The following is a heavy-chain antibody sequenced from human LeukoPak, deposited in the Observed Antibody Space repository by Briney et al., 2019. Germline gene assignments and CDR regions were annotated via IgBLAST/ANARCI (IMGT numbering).Heavy chain of an antibody. Sequence: GGSLRLSCAASGFTFSYYSMNWVRQAPGRGLEWVSYISGTSSTIYHADSVKGRFTISRDNAKNSLYLQMNSLRAEDTAVYYCARKVSGSGNYSYDSWGQGTLVTVSS. CDR1: GFTFSYYS. V-gene: IGHV3-48*04. D-gene: IGHD3-10*01. CDR3: ARKVSGSGNYSYDS. CDR2: ISGTSSTI. J-gene: IGHJ4*02.